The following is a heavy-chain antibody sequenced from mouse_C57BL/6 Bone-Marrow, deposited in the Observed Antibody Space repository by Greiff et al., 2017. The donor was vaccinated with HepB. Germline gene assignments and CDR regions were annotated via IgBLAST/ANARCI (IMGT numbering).Heavy chain of an antibody. CDR3: ARGGGLRRWVYFDY. Sequence: VQLQQSGAELVRPGTSVKVSCKASGYAFTNYLIEWVKQRPGQGLEWIGVINPGSGGTNYTEEFKGKATLTADKSSSTAYMQLSSLTSEDSAVYFCARGGGLRRWVYFDYWGKGTTLTVSS. D-gene: IGHD2-4*01. CDR2: INPGSGGT. V-gene: IGHV1-54*01. CDR1: GYAFTNYL. J-gene: IGHJ2*01.